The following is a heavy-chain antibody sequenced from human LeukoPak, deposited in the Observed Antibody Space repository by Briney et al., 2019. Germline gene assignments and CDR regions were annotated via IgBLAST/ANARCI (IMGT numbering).Heavy chain of an antibody. J-gene: IGHJ6*02. CDR2: IWYDGSNE. Sequence: GGSLRLSCAASGFTFSSYGMHWVRQAPGKGLEWVAVIWYDGSNEYYADSVKGRFTISRDNSKNTLYLQMNSLRAEDTAVYYCARDFGPPSNGMDVWGQGTTVTVSS. V-gene: IGHV3-33*01. D-gene: IGHD3-10*01. CDR3: ARDFGPPSNGMDV. CDR1: GFTFSSYG.